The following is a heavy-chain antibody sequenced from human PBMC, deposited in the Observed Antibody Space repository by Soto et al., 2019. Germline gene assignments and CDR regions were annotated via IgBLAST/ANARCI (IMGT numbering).Heavy chain of an antibody. CDR2: ISYDGSNK. D-gene: IGHD2-15*01. Sequence: QVQLVESGGGVVQPGRSLRLSCAASGFTFSSYGMHWVRQAPGKGLEWVAVISYDGSNKYYADSVKGRFTIYRDNSKNTLYLQMNSLRTEDTAVYYCAKGGGRYCSGGSCYSGYYYYGMDVWGQGTTVTVSS. CDR3: AKGGGRYCSGGSCYSGYYYYGMDV. J-gene: IGHJ6*02. CDR1: GFTFSSYG. V-gene: IGHV3-30*18.